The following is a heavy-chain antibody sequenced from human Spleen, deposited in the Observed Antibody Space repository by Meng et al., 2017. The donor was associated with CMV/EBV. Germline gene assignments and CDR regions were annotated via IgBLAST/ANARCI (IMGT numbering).Heavy chain of an antibody. J-gene: IGHJ4*02. CDR2: ISYAGSSK. V-gene: IGHV3-30-3*01. D-gene: IGHD3-10*01. CDR3: ARDLGQRGGVFDY. CDR1: GFTFSGFA. Sequence: GGSLRLSCAGSGFTFSGFAMHWVRQAPGKGLEWVALISYAGSSKYYADSVKGRFIISRDNSKNTQYLQMNSLRAEDTAVYYCARDLGQRGGVFDYWGQGTLVTVSS.